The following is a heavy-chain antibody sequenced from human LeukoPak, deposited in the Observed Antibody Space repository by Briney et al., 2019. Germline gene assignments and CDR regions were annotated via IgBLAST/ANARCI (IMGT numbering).Heavy chain of an antibody. D-gene: IGHD4-23*01. CDR2: ISAYNGNT. V-gene: IGHV1-18*01. CDR3: ARDLDYGGTPGY. Sequence: ASVKVSCKASGYTFTSYGISWVRQAPGQGLEWMGWISAYNGNTNYAQKLQGRVTMTTDTSTSTAYMELRSLRSDDTVVYYCARDLDYGGTPGYWGQGTLVTVSS. CDR1: GYTFTSYG. J-gene: IGHJ4*02.